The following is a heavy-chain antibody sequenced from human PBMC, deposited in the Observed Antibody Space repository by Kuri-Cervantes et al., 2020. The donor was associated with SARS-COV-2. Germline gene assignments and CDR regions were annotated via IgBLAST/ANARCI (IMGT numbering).Heavy chain of an antibody. CDR2: INPNSGGT. CDR3: ARESLGSGTLSGFYYMDV. D-gene: IGHD3-10*01. J-gene: IGHJ6*03. CDR1: GYTFTGYY. Sequence: ASVKVSCKASGYTFTGYYMHWVRQAPGQGLEWMGWINPNSGGTNYAQKFQGWVTMTRDTSISTAYMELSSLRSEDTAVFYCARESLGSGTLSGFYYMDVWGKGTTVTDSS. V-gene: IGHV1-2*04.